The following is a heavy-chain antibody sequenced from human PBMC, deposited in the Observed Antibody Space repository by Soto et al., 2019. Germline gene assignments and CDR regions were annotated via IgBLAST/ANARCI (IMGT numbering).Heavy chain of an antibody. D-gene: IGHD4-4*01. V-gene: IGHV3-30*03. CDR3: ARSRDGYSFYFYYGMDG. CDR1: GFTFTSYG. Sequence: VGSLRLSGAASGFTFTSYGMHWVRQAPGKGLEWMALILHDGSAEYYADSVKGRFTISRDNSKNTLYLQMNSLRAEDTAVYYCARSRDGYSFYFYYGMDGWGQGTTVTVSS. CDR2: ILHDGSAE. J-gene: IGHJ6*02.